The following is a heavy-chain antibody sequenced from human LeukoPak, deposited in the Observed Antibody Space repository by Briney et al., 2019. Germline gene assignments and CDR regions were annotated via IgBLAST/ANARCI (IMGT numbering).Heavy chain of an antibody. Sequence: SETLSLTCGVSGFSISSGYYWGWIRQPPGRGLEWIGTVSQGGSTYYNPSLRSRVTISVDTSKNQFSLRLSSVTAADTALYYCARWYSSSGYLDYWGQGTLVTVSS. J-gene: IGHJ4*02. D-gene: IGHD6-6*01. CDR2: VSQGGST. CDR3: ARWYSSSGYLDY. CDR1: GFSISSGYY. V-gene: IGHV4-38-2*01.